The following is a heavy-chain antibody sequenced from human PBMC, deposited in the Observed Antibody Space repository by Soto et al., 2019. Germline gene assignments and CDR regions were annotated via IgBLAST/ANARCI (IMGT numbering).Heavy chain of an antibody. CDR2: INPNSGGT. Sequence: ASVKVSCKASGYTFTAYYMHWVRQAPGQGLEWMGWINPNSGGTNYSQTCQGWVTMTRDTSISTAYMELSRLRPDDTAVYYCARERITMFRGFPGYYYYGMDVWGQGTTVTVSS. V-gene: IGHV1-2*04. J-gene: IGHJ6*02. D-gene: IGHD3-10*01. CDR1: GYTFTAYY. CDR3: ARERITMFRGFPGYYYYGMDV.